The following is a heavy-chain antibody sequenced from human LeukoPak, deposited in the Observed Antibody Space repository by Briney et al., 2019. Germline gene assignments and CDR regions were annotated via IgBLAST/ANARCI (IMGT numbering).Heavy chain of an antibody. J-gene: IGHJ5*02. Sequence: SVKVSCKASGGTFSSYAISWVRQAPGQGLEWMGGIIPIFGTANYAQMFQGRVTITTDESTSTAYMELSSLRSEDTAVYYCARWMDTAMVGRGENWFDPWGQGTLVTVSS. CDR3: ARWMDTAMVGRGENWFDP. V-gene: IGHV1-69*05. D-gene: IGHD5-18*01. CDR1: GGTFSSYA. CDR2: IIPIFGTA.